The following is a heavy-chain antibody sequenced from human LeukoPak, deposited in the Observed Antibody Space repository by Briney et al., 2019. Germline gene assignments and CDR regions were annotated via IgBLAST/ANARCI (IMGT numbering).Heavy chain of an antibody. CDR3: ARDVHGDYGSGWFDP. D-gene: IGHD4-17*01. CDR1: GGTFNNSA. CDR2: IMPLFGTA. J-gene: IGHJ5*02. Sequence: ASVKVSCKTFGGTFNNSAISWVRQAPGQGLEWRGGIMPLFGTAGYAQKFQGRVTITKDESTRTVYLELTSLTSDDTAVYYCARDVHGDYGSGWFDPWGQGTLVSVSS. V-gene: IGHV1-69*05.